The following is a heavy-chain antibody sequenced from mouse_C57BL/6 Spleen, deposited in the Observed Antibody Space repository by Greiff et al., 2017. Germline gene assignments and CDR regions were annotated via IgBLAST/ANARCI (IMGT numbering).Heavy chain of an antibody. D-gene: IGHD4-1*01. V-gene: IGHV1-76*01. CDR1: GYTFTDYY. CDR2: IYPGSGNT. J-gene: IGHJ2*01. CDR3: ATPYLGLYFDY. Sequence: VQLQQSGAELVRPGASVKLSCKASGYTFTDYYINWVKQRPGQGLEWIARIYPGSGNTYYNEKFKGKATLTAEKSSSTAYMQLSSLTSEDSAVYFCATPYLGLYFDYWGQGTTLTVSS.